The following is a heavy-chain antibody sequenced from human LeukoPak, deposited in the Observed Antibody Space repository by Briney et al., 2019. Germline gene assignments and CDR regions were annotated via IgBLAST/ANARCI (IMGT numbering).Heavy chain of an antibody. Sequence: GGSLRLSCAASGFTFSSYSMNWVRRAPGKGLEWVSSISSSSSYIYYADSVKDRFTISRDNAKNSLYLQMNSLRAEDTAVYYCASGHGGDYIWGQGTLVTVSS. CDR2: ISSSSSYI. J-gene: IGHJ4*02. CDR3: ASGHGGDYI. D-gene: IGHD4-17*01. V-gene: IGHV3-21*01. CDR1: GFTFSSYS.